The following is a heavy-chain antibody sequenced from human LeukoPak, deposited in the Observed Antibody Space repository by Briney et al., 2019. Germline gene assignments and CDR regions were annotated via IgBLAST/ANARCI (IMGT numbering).Heavy chain of an antibody. Sequence: GGSLRLSCAASGFTFSNYWMHWVRQAPGKGMVWVARIGADGSSATYVDSVKGRFTISRDNAKNTLYLQMNSLKVEDTAVYYCARAPYYGPSAPSDYWGQGTLVTVSS. CDR2: IGADGSSA. J-gene: IGHJ4*02. V-gene: IGHV3-74*01. D-gene: IGHD3-10*01. CDR3: ARAPYYGPSAPSDY. CDR1: GFTFSNYW.